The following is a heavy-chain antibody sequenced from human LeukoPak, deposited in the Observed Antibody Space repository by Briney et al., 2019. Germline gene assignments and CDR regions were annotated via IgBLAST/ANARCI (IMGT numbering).Heavy chain of an antibody. Sequence: SETLSLTCTVSGGSISSYYWSWIRQPPGKGLEWIGYIYYSGSTNYNPSLKSRVTISVDTSKNQFSLKLNSVTPEDTAVYYCARGDYGSGSYYQVVDYWGQGTLVTVSS. D-gene: IGHD3-10*01. J-gene: IGHJ4*02. CDR3: ARGDYGSGSYYQVVDY. CDR1: GGSISSYY. V-gene: IGHV4-59*12. CDR2: IYYSGST.